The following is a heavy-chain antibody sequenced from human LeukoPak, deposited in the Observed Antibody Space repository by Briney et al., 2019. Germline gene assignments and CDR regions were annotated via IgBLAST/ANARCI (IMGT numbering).Heavy chain of an antibody. CDR2: IRYDGSNK. CDR3: AREYGSGSSDGMDV. D-gene: IGHD3-10*01. V-gene: IGHV3-30*02. J-gene: IGHJ6*02. CDR1: GFTFSSYG. Sequence: GGSLRLSCAASGFTFSSYGIHWVRQAPGKGLEWVAFIRYDGSNKYYADSVKGRFTISRDNSKNTLYLQMNGLRAEDTAVYYCAREYGSGSSDGMDVWGQGTTVTVSS.